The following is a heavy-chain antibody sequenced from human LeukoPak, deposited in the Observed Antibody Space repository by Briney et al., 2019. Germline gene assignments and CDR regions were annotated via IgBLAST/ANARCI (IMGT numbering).Heavy chain of an antibody. CDR1: GGSISGYH. Sequence: SETLSLTCTVSGGSISGYHWSWIRQPPGKGLEWIGYIYHSGSINYNPSLKSRVTISVDTSKNQFSLKLSSVTATDTAVYYCARQDSLLFDYWGQGTLAAISS. CDR3: ARQDSLLFDY. CDR2: IYHSGSI. V-gene: IGHV4-59*08. J-gene: IGHJ4*02. D-gene: IGHD2-15*01.